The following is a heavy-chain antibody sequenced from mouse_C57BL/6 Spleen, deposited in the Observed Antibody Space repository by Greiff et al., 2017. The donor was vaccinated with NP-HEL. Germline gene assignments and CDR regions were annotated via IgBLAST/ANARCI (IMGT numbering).Heavy chain of an antibody. J-gene: IGHJ4*01. V-gene: IGHV14-4*01. CDR1: GFNIKDDY. D-gene: IGHD2-3*01. Sequence: VQLKQSGAELVRPGASVKLSCTASGFNIKDDYMHWVKQRPEQGLEWIGWIDPENGDTEYASKFQGKATITADTSSNTAYLQLSSLTSEDTAVYYCTTYDGYSYYAMDYGGQGTSVTVSS. CDR2: IDPENGDT. CDR3: TTYDGYSYYAMDY.